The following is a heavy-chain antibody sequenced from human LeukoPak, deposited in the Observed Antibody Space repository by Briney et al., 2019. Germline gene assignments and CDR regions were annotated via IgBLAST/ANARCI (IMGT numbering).Heavy chain of an antibody. J-gene: IGHJ4*02. CDR3: ARVIAAALGD. Sequence: SETLSLTCAVYGGSFSGYYWSWIRQPPGKGLEWIGEINHSGSTNYNPSLKSRVTISVDRSKNQFSLKLSSVTAADTAVYYCARVIAAALGDWGRGTLVTVSS. CDR2: INHSGST. V-gene: IGHV4-34*01. CDR1: GGSFSGYY. D-gene: IGHD6-13*01.